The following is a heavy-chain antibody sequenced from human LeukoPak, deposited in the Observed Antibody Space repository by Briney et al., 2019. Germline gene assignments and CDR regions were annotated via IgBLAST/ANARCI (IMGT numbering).Heavy chain of an antibody. Sequence: AGGSLRLSCAASGFTFSSSWMHWVRQAPGKGLVWVSRITRDGSSTTYADSVKGRFTTSRDNAKNSLYLQMNSLRAEDTAVYYCARAIVVVVAATQLNYYYYGMDVWGQGTTVTVSS. CDR2: ITRDGSST. D-gene: IGHD2-15*01. CDR3: ARAIVVVVAATQLNYYYYGMDV. V-gene: IGHV3-74*01. CDR1: GFTFSSSW. J-gene: IGHJ6*02.